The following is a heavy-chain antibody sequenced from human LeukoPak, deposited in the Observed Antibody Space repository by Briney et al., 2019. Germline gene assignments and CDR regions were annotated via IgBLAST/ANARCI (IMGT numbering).Heavy chain of an antibody. D-gene: IGHD3-16*01. Sequence: SETLSLTCTVSGGSISSSSYYWGWIRQPPGKGLEWIGSIYYSGSTYYNPSLKSRVTISVDTSKNQFSPKLSSVTAADTAVYYCARLPRIMITFGGVNWGQGTLVTVSS. V-gene: IGHV4-39*01. J-gene: IGHJ4*02. CDR3: ARLPRIMITFGGVN. CDR1: GGSISSSSYY. CDR2: IYYSGST.